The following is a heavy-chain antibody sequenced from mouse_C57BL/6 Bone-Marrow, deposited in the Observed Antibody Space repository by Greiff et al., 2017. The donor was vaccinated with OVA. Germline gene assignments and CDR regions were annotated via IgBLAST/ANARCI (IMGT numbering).Heavy chain of an antibody. Sequence: VQLQQSGAELARPGASVKLSCKASGYTFTSYGISWVKQRTGQGLEWIGEIYPRSGNTNYNEKFKGKATLTADKSSSTAYMELRSLTSADSAVYFCARNYYGSSSWFAYWGQGTLVTLSA. CDR2: IYPRSGNT. CDR3: ARNYYGSSSWFAY. V-gene: IGHV1-81*01. J-gene: IGHJ3*01. D-gene: IGHD1-1*01. CDR1: GYTFTSYG.